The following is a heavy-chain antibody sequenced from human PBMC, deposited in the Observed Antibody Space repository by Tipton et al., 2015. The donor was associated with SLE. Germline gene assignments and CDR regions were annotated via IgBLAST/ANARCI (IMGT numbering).Heavy chain of an antibody. CDR3: AKRGVGIYDMDV. CDR1: GFTFSNYG. J-gene: IGHJ6*02. V-gene: IGHV3-23*01. Sequence: SLRLSCAASGFTFSNYGMNWVRQAPGQGLEWVSGVSVIGGTTYYADSVRGRFTISRDNPKNTLYLQMNSLRVDDTAVYYCAKRGVGIYDMDVWGQGTTVTVSS. D-gene: IGHD1-26*01. CDR2: VSVIGGTT.